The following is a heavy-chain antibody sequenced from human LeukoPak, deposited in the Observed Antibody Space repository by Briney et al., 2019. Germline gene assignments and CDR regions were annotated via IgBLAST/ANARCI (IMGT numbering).Heavy chain of an antibody. CDR2: IYSSGST. J-gene: IGHJ4*02. V-gene: IGHV4-4*07. D-gene: IGHD3-10*01. CDR3: ARAVGGDGSGSL. Sequence: SQTLSLTCTVSGGSISRYYWSWIRQPAGKGLEWIGRIYSSGSTNYNPSLKSRVTMSVDMSTRQISLKLSSVTAADTAVYYCARAVGGDGSGSLWGPGTLVTVSS. CDR1: GGSISRYY.